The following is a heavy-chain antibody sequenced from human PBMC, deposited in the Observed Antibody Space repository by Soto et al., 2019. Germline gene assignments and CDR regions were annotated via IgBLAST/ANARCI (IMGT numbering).Heavy chain of an antibody. CDR2: ISSSSSTI. Sequence: GGSLRLSCAASGFTFSSYSMNWVRQAPGKGLEWVSYISSSSSTIYYADSVKGRFTISRDNAKNSLYLQMNSLRDEDTAVYYCAREVGTIFGVVILSGMDVWGQGTTVTVSS. CDR3: AREVGTIFGVVILSGMDV. V-gene: IGHV3-48*02. J-gene: IGHJ6*02. D-gene: IGHD3-3*01. CDR1: GFTFSSYS.